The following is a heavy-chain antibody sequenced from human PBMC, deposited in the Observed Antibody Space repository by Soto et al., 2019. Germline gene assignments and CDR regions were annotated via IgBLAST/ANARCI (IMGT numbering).Heavy chain of an antibody. CDR2: IYYSGST. CDR3: ARSPPRAGSSGIFDY. D-gene: IGHD3-10*01. CDR1: GGSISSYY. V-gene: IGHV4-59*01. J-gene: IGHJ4*02. Sequence: SETLSLTCTVSGGSISSYYWSWIRQPPGKGLEWIGYIYYSGSTNYNPSLKSRVTISVDMSKNQFSLRLSSVTAADTAVYYCARSPPRAGSSGIFDYWGQGTLVTVSS.